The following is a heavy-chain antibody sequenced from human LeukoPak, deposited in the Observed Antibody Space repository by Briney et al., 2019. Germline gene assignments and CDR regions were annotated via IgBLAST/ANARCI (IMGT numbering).Heavy chain of an antibody. CDR3: ARGVDYYGV. V-gene: IGHV4-59*12. D-gene: IGHD3-10*01. Sequence: PSQTLSLTCTVSGGSISSYYWSWIRQPPWKGLEWIGYIYYSGSGSTNYNPSLKSRVSISVDTSKKQFSLKLSSVTAADTAVYYCARGVDYYGVWGQGTLVTVSS. CDR2: IYYSGSGST. CDR1: GGSISSYY. J-gene: IGHJ4*02.